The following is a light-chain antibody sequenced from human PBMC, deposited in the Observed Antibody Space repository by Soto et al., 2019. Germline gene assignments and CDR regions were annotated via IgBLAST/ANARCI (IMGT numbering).Light chain of an antibody. CDR2: GAS. J-gene: IGKJ3*01. Sequence: EIVMTQSPATLSVSPGERAILSCRASQSVSSDLAWYQQRPGQAPRLLIYGASTRPTGIPARFSGSGSGTEFTLTISSLQSEDFAAYYCQQYSNWPLTFGPGTKVDIK. CDR1: QSVSSD. V-gene: IGKV3-15*01. CDR3: QQYSNWPLT.